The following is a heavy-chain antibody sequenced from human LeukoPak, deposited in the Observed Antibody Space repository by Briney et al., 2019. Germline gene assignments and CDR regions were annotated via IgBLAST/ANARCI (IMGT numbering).Heavy chain of an antibody. J-gene: IGHJ6*02. CDR3: ARDRLFGKKGSGPPYYYYYGMDV. Sequence: ASVKVSCKASGYTFTSYGISWVRQAPGQGLEWMGWISAYNGNTNYAQKLQGRVTMTTDTSTSTAYMELRSLRSVDTAVYYCARDRLFGKKGSGPPYYYYYGMDVWGQGTTVTVSS. CDR2: ISAYNGNT. CDR1: GYTFTSYG. D-gene: IGHD3-10*02. V-gene: IGHV1-18*01.